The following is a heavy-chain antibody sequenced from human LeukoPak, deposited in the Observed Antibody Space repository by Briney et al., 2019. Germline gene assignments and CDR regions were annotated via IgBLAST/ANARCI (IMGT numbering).Heavy chain of an antibody. J-gene: IGHJ4*02. CDR3: TTDRPSLFYFDY. CDR1: GYTFTGYY. V-gene: IGHV1-2*02. CDR2: INPNNVDT. D-gene: IGHD2-15*01. Sequence: GASVKLSCKASGYTFTGYYMHWGRQAPGQGLEWLGWINPNNVDTNSAQKFQGRVTMTRDTSINTAYMELSRLRSDDTAVYYCTTDRPSLFYFDYWGQGTLVTVSS.